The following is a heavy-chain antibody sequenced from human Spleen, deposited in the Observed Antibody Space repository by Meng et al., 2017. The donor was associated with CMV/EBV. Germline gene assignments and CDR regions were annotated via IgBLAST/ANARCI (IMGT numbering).Heavy chain of an antibody. CDR1: GFTFDDYA. J-gene: IGHJ3*02. CDR3: ARMTTVTRDAFDI. D-gene: IGHD4-11*01. Sequence: GESLKISCVASGFTFDDYAMFWVRQAPGKGLEWVSVIYSGGSTYYADSVKGRFTISRDNSKNTLYLQMNSLRAEDTAVYYCARMTTVTRDAFDIWGQGTMVTVSS. V-gene: IGHV3-53*01. CDR2: IYSGGST.